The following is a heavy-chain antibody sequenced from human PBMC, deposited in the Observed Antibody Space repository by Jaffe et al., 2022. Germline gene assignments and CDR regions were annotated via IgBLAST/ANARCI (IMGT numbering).Heavy chain of an antibody. CDR1: GFTFSSYG. Sequence: QVQLVESGGGVVQPGGSLRLSCAASGFTFSSYGMHWVRQAPGKGLEWVAFVRYDESYKYYGDSVKGRFTISRDNSKNTLYLQMNSLRVEDTAVYYCAKDQRYFGSGSYHGYYFDYWGQGALVTVSS. CDR3: AKDQRYFGSGSYHGYYFDY. CDR2: VRYDESYK. V-gene: IGHV3-30*02. J-gene: IGHJ4*02. D-gene: IGHD3-10*01.